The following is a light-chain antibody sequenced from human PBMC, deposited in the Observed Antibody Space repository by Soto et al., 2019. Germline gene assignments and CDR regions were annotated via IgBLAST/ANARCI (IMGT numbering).Light chain of an antibody. CDR2: GAS. CDR3: QQYGSSGT. CDR1: QSVSNNY. J-gene: IGKJ1*01. Sequence: EILLTQSPGTLSLSPGERATLSWRASQSVSNNYLAWYQQKPGQAPRLLIYGASNRATGIPDRFSGSGSGTEFPLTISRMEPEDFAVYYCQQYGSSGTFGQGTKVDIK. V-gene: IGKV3-20*01.